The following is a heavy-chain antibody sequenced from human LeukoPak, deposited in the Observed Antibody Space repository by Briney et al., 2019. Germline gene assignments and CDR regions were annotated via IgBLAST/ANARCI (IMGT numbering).Heavy chain of an antibody. CDR2: INPNSGGT. CDR1: GYTFTGYY. D-gene: IGHD3-22*01. V-gene: IGHV1-2*02. J-gene: IGHJ4*02. Sequence: GASVKVSCKASGYTFTGYYMHWVRQAPGQGLEWMGWINPNSGGTNYAQKFQGRVTMTRDTSISTAYMELSRLRSDDTAVYYCAEVHYYDSSGYSVYWGQGTLVTVSS. CDR3: AEVHYYDSSGYSVY.